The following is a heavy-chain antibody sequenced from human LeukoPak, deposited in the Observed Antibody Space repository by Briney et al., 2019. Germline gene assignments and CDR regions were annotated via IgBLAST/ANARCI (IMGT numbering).Heavy chain of an antibody. Sequence: GGSLRLSCAASGFTFSSYAMHWVRQAPGKGLEWVAVISYDGGNKYYADSVKGRFTISRDNSKNTLYLQMNSLRAEDTAVYYCARELCSSTSCYGRYYGMDVWGQGTTVTVSS. J-gene: IGHJ6*02. CDR3: ARELCSSTSCYGRYYGMDV. CDR2: ISYDGGNK. V-gene: IGHV3-30-3*01. D-gene: IGHD2-2*01. CDR1: GFTFSSYA.